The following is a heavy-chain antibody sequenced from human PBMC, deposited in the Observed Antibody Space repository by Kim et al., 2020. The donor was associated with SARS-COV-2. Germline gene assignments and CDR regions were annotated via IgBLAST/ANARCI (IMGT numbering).Heavy chain of an antibody. Sequence: SVKVSCKASGGTFSSYAISWVRQAPGQGLEWMGGIIPIFGTANYAQKFQGRVTITADESTSTAYMELSSLRSEDTAVYYCARDESLNFGMGTAKVYWGQGTLVTVSS. V-gene: IGHV1-69*13. CDR2: IIPIFGTA. D-gene: IGHD1-1*01. CDR3: ARDESLNFGMGTAKVY. CDR1: GGTFSSYA. J-gene: IGHJ4*02.